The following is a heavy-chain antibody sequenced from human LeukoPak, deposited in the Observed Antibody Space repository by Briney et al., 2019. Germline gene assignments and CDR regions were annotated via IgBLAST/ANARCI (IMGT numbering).Heavy chain of an antibody. V-gene: IGHV3-30*18. Sequence: GGSLRLSCAASGFTVSSYAMHWVRQAPGKGLEWVAVISYDGSNKYYADSVKGRFTISRDNSKNTLYLQMNSLRAEDTAVYYCAKDGGDGYNLFYFDYWGQGTLVTVSS. J-gene: IGHJ4*02. CDR2: ISYDGSNK. CDR1: GFTVSSYA. CDR3: AKDGGDGYNLFYFDY. D-gene: IGHD5-24*01.